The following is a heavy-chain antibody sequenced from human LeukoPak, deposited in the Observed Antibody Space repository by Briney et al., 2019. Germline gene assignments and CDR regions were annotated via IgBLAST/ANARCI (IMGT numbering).Heavy chain of an antibody. D-gene: IGHD6-13*01. CDR3: ARGRIGIAAALFDY. V-gene: IGHV3-21*01. CDR1: GFTFSSYS. J-gene: IGHJ4*02. Sequence: PGGSLRLSSAAAGFTFSSYSMNWVRQAPGKGLEWVSSISSSSSYIYYADSVKGRFTISRDNAKNSLYLQMNSLRAEDTAVYYCARGRIGIAAALFDYWGQGTLVTVSS. CDR2: ISSSSSYI.